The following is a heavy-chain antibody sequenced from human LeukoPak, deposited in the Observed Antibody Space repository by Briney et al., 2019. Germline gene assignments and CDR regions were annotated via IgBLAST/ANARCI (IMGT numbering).Heavy chain of an antibody. CDR3: AREGEEEYYYDSSGYAMDY. CDR1: GFTFGSYW. Sequence: GGSLRLSCAASGFTFGSYWMHWVRQAPGKGLVWVSRINSDGSSTSYADSVKGRFTISRDNAKNTLYLQMNSLRAEDTAVYYCAREGEEEYYYDSSGYAMDYWGQGTLVTVSS. D-gene: IGHD3-22*01. CDR2: INSDGSST. V-gene: IGHV3-74*01. J-gene: IGHJ4*02.